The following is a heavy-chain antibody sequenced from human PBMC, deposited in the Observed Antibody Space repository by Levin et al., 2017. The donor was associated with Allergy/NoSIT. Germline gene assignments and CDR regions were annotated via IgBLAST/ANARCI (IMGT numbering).Heavy chain of an antibody. CDR2: ISYDGSNK. D-gene: IGHD4-17*01. Sequence: GGSLRLSCAASGFTFSSYAMHWVRQAPGKGLEWVAVISYDGSNKYYADSVKGRFTISRDNSKNTLYLQMNSLRAEDTAVYYCARVHDYGDYDAFDIWGQGTMVTVSS. CDR3: ARVHDYGDYDAFDI. CDR1: GFTFSSYA. V-gene: IGHV3-30-3*01. J-gene: IGHJ3*02.